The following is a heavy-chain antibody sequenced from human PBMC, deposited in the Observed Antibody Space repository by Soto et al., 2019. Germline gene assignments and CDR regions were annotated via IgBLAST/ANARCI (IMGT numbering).Heavy chain of an antibody. D-gene: IGHD3-10*01. CDR1: GFTFSSYA. J-gene: IGHJ3*02. Sequence: GSLRLSCSAYGFTFSSYAMHWVRQAPGKGLEYVSAISSNGGSTYYADSVKGRLTISRDNSKNTLYLQMSSLRAEDTAVYYCVKDMRFGTLDAFDIWGQGTMVTASS. CDR2: ISSNGGST. V-gene: IGHV3-64D*06. CDR3: VKDMRFGTLDAFDI.